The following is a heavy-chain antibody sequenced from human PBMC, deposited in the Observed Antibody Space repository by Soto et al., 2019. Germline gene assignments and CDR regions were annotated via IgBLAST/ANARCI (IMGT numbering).Heavy chain of an antibody. D-gene: IGHD4-17*01. CDR2: INHSGST. V-gene: IGHV4-34*01. CDR1: GGSFSGYY. CDR3: ARGLPSISPPPTTVTTVYLDY. Sequence: QVQLQQWGAGLLKPSETLSLTCAVYGGSFSGYYWSWIRQPPGKGLEWIGEINHSGSTNYNPSLKSRVTISVDTSKNQFSLKLSSVTAADTAVYYCARGLPSISPPPTTVTTVYLDYWGQGTLVTVSS. J-gene: IGHJ4*02.